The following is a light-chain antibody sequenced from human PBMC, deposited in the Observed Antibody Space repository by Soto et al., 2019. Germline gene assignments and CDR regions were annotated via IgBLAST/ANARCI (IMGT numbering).Light chain of an antibody. CDR3: QQYGNSPIT. J-gene: IGKJ5*01. CDR1: QSISDT. CDR2: GAS. V-gene: IGKV3-15*01. Sequence: EIVMTPSPATLSVSPVGRATLSCRASQSISDTLAWYQQKPGQAPRLLTYGASTRATGIPARFSGSGSGTDFTLTVSRLEPEDFALYYCQQYGNSPITFGQGTRLEIK.